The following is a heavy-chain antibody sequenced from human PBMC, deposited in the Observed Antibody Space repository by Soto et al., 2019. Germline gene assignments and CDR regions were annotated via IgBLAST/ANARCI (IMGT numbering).Heavy chain of an antibody. V-gene: IGHV1-69*01. J-gene: IGHJ4*02. CDR3: ERDCGRHSGGIDY. Sequence: QVQLVQSGAEVKKPGSSVKVSCKASGGTFSSYSINWVRQAPGQGLEWMGEIIPIFGTANYAQKFQGRVTIAANESTSTAYMELSSLRSEDTAGYYCERDCGRHSGGIDYWGQGTQVTVSS. D-gene: IGHD1-26*01. CDR1: GGTFSSYS. CDR2: IIPIFGTA.